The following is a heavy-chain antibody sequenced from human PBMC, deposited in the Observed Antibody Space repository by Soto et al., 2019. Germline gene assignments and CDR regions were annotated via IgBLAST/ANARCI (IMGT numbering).Heavy chain of an antibody. D-gene: IGHD3-10*01. V-gene: IGHV3-33*01. J-gene: IGHJ6*02. CDR1: GFTFSSYG. CDR3: ARDDGSDHNPQWFGPYYYYGMDV. CDR2: IWYDGSNK. Sequence: PGGSLRLSCAASGFTFSSYGMHWVRQAPGKGLEWVAVIWYDGSNKYYADTVKGRFTISRDKSKNTAYMEMSSLRSEDTAVYYCARDDGSDHNPQWFGPYYYYGMDVWGQGTTVTVSS.